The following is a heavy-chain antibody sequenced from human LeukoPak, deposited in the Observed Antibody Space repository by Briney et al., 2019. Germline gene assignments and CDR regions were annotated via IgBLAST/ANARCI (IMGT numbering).Heavy chain of an antibody. J-gene: IGHJ3*02. CDR2: IYYSGST. V-gene: IGHV4-30-4*08. CDR1: VGSISSGDYY. Sequence: SQTLSLTCTVSVGSISSGDYYWGWIRQPPGKGLEWIGYIYYSGSTYYNPSLKSRVTISVDTSKNQFSLKLSSVTAADTAVYYCARVCGSYNGGGLAFVIWGQGTMVTVSS. CDR3: ARVCGSYNGGGLAFVI. D-gene: IGHD1-26*01.